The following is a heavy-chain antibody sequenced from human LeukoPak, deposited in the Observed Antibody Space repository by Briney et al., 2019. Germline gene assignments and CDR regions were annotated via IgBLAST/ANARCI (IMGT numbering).Heavy chain of an antibody. D-gene: IGHD3-10*01. V-gene: IGHV4-39*01. J-gene: IGHJ4*02. CDR1: GGSISSSNYY. CDR2: IYYSGST. Sequence: PSETLSLTCTVSGGSISSSNYYWGWIRQPPGKGLEWIGSIYYSGSTDYNPSPKSRVTISVDTSKNQFSLKLSSVTAADTAVYYCARGNTMVRGVIILDYFDYWGQGTLVTVSS. CDR3: ARGNTMVRGVIILDYFDY.